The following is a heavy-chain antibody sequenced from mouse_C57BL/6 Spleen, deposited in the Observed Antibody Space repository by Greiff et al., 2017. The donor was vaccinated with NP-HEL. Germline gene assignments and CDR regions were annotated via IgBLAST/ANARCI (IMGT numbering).Heavy chain of an antibody. V-gene: IGHV3-6*01. CDR2: ISYDGSN. J-gene: IGHJ2*01. CDR3: ARLANWVDY. Sequence: EVKLHESGPGLVKPSQSLSLTCSVTGYSITSGYYWNWIRQFPGNKLEWMGYISYDGSNNYNPSLKNRISITRDTSKNQFILKLNSVTTEDTATYYCARLANWVDYWGQGTTLTVSS. D-gene: IGHD4-1*01. CDR1: GYSITSGYY.